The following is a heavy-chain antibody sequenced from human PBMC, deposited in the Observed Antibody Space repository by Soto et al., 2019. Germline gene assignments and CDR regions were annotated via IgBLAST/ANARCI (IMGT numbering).Heavy chain of an antibody. J-gene: IGHJ2*01. CDR1: GFTLSSYT. CDR3: ARADSSGYSWYFDL. CDR2: IRTSSSII. Sequence: EVRLVESGGGLVKPGGSLRLSCAASGFTLSSYTMKWVRQAPGRGLEWGSSIRTSSSIIYYADSVKGRFTISRDNTKNSLYLQMTSLRAEDTAVYYCARADSSGYSWYFDLWGRGTLVTVSS. D-gene: IGHD3-22*01. V-gene: IGHV3-21*01.